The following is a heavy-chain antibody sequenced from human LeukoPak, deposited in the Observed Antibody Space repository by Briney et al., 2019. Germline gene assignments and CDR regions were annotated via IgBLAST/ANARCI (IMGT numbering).Heavy chain of an antibody. CDR3: ARLSQTPDYYSSGGYYYLGY. Sequence: ASVKVSCKTSRYTFSSYDINWVREAAGQGLEWMGWMNPNTGRTGFAQKFQGRLTMTRDTSISTAYMELSSLRSEDTAVYYCARLSQTPDYYSSGGYYYLGYWGQGTPVTVSS. V-gene: IGHV1-8*01. D-gene: IGHD3-22*01. CDR1: RYTFSSYD. J-gene: IGHJ4*02. CDR2: MNPNTGRT.